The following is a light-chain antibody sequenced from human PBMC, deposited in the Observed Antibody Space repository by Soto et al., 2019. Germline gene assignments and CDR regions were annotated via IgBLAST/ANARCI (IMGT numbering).Light chain of an antibody. V-gene: IGLV2-14*03. CDR2: DVT. J-gene: IGLJ1*01. CDR1: GSDIGSYNY. CDR3: NSYTSASTYV. Sequence: QSALTQPASVSGSPGQSITISCTGTGSDIGSYNYVSWYQHHPGKVPKFIIYDVTNRPSGVSDRLSGSKSGNTASLTISGLQAEDEADYYCNSYTSASTYVFGTGTKLTVL.